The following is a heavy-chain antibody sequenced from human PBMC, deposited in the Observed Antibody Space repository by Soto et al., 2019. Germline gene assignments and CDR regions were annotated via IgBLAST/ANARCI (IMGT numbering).Heavy chain of an antibody. J-gene: IGHJ3*02. CDR3: ARQARYYYDSTLDAFDI. CDR2: IDPSDSYT. CDR1: GYSFTSYW. Sequence: PGESLKISCXGSGYSFTSYWISWVRQMPGKGLEWMGRIDPSDSYTNYSPSFQGHVTISADKSISTAYLQWSSLKASDTAMYYCARQARYYYDSTLDAFDIWGQGTMVTVSS. D-gene: IGHD3-22*01. V-gene: IGHV5-10-1*01.